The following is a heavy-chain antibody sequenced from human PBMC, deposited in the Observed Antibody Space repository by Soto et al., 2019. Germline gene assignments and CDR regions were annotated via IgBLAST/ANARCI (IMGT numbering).Heavy chain of an antibody. D-gene: IGHD1-26*01. CDR1: GFTFSSYA. J-gene: IGHJ4*02. Sequence: GGSLRLSCAASGFTFSSYAMSWVRQAPGKGLEWVSAISGSGGSTYYADSVKGRFTISRDNSKNTLYLQMNSLRAEDTAVYYCAKTTEPSIVGTLFDYWGQGTLVTVSS. CDR3: AKTTEPSIVGTLFDY. V-gene: IGHV3-23*01. CDR2: ISGSGGST.